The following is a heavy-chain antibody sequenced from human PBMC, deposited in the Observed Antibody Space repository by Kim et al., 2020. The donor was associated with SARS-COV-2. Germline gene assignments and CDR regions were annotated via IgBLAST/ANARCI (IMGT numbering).Heavy chain of an antibody. Sequence: ADSMKSRKTITPDTSKTQFSLQLNSVTPEDTAVYYCAREEYSGSYFYFDYWGQGTLVTVSS. J-gene: IGHJ4*02. V-gene: IGHV6-1*01. CDR3: AREEYSGSYFYFDY. D-gene: IGHD1-26*01.